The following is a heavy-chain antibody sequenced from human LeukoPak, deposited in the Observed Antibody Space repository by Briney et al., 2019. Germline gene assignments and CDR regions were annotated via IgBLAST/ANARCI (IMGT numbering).Heavy chain of an antibody. J-gene: IGHJ2*01. CDR1: GFSFRSHG. D-gene: IGHD2-15*01. CDR2: IWYDGSNK. Sequence: GESLRLSCAASGFSFRSHGMHWVRQTPGKGLEWVAVIWYDGSNKYYADSVKGRFTISRDNSKNTLSLQMNSLRAEDTAVYYCARDIYSKYVDVWGRGTLVTVSS. CDR3: ARDIYSKYVDV. V-gene: IGHV3-33*01.